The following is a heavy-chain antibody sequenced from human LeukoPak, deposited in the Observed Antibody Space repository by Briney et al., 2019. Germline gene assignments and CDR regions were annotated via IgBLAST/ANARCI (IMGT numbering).Heavy chain of an antibody. V-gene: IGHV4-4*07. CDR2: IYTSGST. Sequence: SETLSHTCTVSGGSISNYYWSWIRQPAGKGLEWIGRIYTSGSTNYNSSLKSRLTMSVDTSKNQFSLKLSSVTAADTAVYYCARLRPMGGSFPDSFDIWGQGTMVTVSS. D-gene: IGHD1-26*01. CDR3: ARLRPMGGSFPDSFDI. J-gene: IGHJ3*02. CDR1: GGSISNYY.